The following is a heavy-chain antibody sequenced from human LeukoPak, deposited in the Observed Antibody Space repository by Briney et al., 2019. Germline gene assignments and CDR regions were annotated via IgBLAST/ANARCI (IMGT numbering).Heavy chain of an antibody. CDR3: ARGYLTIRSSSWQAALGV. J-gene: IGHJ3*01. Sequence: SETLSLTCTVSGGSISSYYWSWIRQPPGKGLEWIGYIYYSGSTNYNPSLKSRVTISVDTSKNQFSLKLSSVTAADTAVYCCARGYLTIRSSSWQAALGVWGQGTMVTVSS. CDR2: IYYSGST. CDR1: GGSISSYY. V-gene: IGHV4-59*12. D-gene: IGHD6-13*01.